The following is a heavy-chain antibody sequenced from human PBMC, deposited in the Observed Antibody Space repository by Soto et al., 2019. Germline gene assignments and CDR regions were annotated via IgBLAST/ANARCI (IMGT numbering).Heavy chain of an antibody. V-gene: IGHV4-61*01. CDR2: IYYSGST. D-gene: IGHD6-13*01. Sequence: QVQLQESGPGLVKPSETLSLTCTVSGGSVSSGSYYWSWIRQPPGKGLEWIGYIYYSGSTNYNPSLKSRVTISVDTSKNQFALKLSSVTAADTAVYYCASQQLVLRYAFEIWGQGTMVTVSS. CDR1: GGSVSSGSYY. CDR3: ASQQLVLRYAFEI. J-gene: IGHJ3*02.